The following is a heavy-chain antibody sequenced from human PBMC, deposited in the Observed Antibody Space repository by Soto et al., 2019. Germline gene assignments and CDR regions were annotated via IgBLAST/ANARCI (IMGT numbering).Heavy chain of an antibody. V-gene: IGHV2-26*01. CDR3: ARALREGLPIYYFDS. J-gene: IGHJ4*02. Sequence: SGATLVNPTQTLTLTCSVSGFSHNKARMGVSWIRQPPGKALEWLAHIFWNDERSYNTSLKSRLTISRDTSKSQVVLTMTNVDPVDTGTYFCARALREGLPIYYFDSWGQGTLVTVSS. CDR2: IFWNDER. CDR1: GFSHNKARMG. D-gene: IGHD1-26*01.